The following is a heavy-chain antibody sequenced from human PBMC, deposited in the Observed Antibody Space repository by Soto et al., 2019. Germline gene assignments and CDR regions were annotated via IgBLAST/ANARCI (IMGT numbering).Heavy chain of an antibody. D-gene: IGHD3-22*01. CDR2: ITGNGGT. CDR1: GFTFRIYA. CDR3: AKDAPGSGWLSDY. V-gene: IGHV3-23*01. Sequence: EVQLLESGGGVIQPGGSLRLSCAASGFTFRIYAMSWVRQAPGKGLEWVSTITGNGGTSYADFVRGRFTISRDNSKNTLYLQMNSLRAEDTAVYYCAKDAPGSGWLSDYWGQGTLVTVSS. J-gene: IGHJ4*02.